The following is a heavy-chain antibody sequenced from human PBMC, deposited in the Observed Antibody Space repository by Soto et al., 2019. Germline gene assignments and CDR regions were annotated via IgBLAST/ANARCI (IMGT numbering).Heavy chain of an antibody. J-gene: IGHJ1*01. CDR3: AKEGMAPGWGYFQD. D-gene: IGHD3-16*01. Sequence: PGGSLRLSCAASGFTVSSNYMSWVRQAPGKGLEWVSVIYTGGSTYYADSVKGRFTISRDNSENTLYLQMNSLRAEDTAVYYCAKEGMAPGWGYFQDWGQGTLVTVSS. CDR1: GFTVSSNY. CDR2: IYTGGST. V-gene: IGHV3-53*01.